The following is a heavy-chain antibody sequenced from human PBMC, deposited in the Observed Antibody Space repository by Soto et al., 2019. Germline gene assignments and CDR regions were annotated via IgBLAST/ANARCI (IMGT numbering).Heavy chain of an antibody. Sequence: SETLSLTCTVSGGSISIGDYYWSWIRQPPGKGLEWIGYIYYSGSTYYNPSLKSRVTISVDTSKNQFSLKLSSVTAADTAVYYCARYTGALFFFDYWGQGTLVTVSS. CDR3: ARYTGALFFFDY. D-gene: IGHD1-20*01. CDR2: IYYSGST. CDR1: GGSISIGDYY. V-gene: IGHV4-30-4*01. J-gene: IGHJ4*02.